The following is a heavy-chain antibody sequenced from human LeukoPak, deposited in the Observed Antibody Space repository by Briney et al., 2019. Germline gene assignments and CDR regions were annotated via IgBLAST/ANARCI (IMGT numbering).Heavy chain of an antibody. CDR1: GGTFSSYA. CDR2: IIPIFGTA. Sequence: GSSVKVSCKASGGTFSSYAISWVRQAPGQGLEWMGGIIPIFGTANYAQKFQGRVTITADESTSTAYMELSSLRSEDTAVYYCARNDTLNGIRGFYYYYYYMDVWGKGTTVTISS. CDR3: ARNDTLNGIRGFYYYYYYMDV. V-gene: IGHV1-69*01. J-gene: IGHJ6*03. D-gene: IGHD3-9*01.